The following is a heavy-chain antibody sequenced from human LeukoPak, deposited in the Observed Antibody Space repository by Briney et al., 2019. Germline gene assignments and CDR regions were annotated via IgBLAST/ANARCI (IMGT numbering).Heavy chain of an antibody. CDR3: AGGYRSGWYAIEY. CDR1: GFPFDDYA. CDR2: ISWNSGNI. Sequence: GGSLRLSCAASGFPFDDYAMHWVRQPPGKGLEWVSGISWNSGNIGYADSVKGRFTISRDNAKNSLYLQMNSLRAEDTAVYFCAGGYRSGWYAIEYWGQGTLVTVSP. D-gene: IGHD6-19*01. V-gene: IGHV3-9*01. J-gene: IGHJ4*02.